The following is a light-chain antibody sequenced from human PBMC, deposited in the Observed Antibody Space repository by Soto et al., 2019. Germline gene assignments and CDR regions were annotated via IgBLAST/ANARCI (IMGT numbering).Light chain of an antibody. J-gene: IGLJ1*01. CDR3: SSYTRTSTSLYV. CDR1: STDVVGYNY. V-gene: IGLV2-14*01. CDR2: DVS. Sequence: QSVLTQPASVSGSPGQSITLSCTGTSTDVVGYNYVSWYQQHPGKAPKLMIYDVSNRPSGVSNRFSGSKSGNTASLTISGLQAEDEADYYCSSYTRTSTSLYVFGTGTKVTVL.